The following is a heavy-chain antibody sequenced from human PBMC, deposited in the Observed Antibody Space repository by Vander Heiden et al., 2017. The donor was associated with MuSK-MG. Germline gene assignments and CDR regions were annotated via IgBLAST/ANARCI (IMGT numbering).Heavy chain of an antibody. V-gene: IGHV4-39*01. J-gene: IGHJ5*02. CDR3: ARLRLTGNNWFDP. CDR1: GGSISSSSYP. CDR2: VYYSGRT. D-gene: IGHD3-9*01. Sequence: QLQLQESGPGLVTPSETLSLTCTVSGGSISSSSYPWGWIRQPPGKRLEWIGSVYYSGRTYYNQYLKIRVTIAVDTSKNQFALKLSSVTAADTAVYYCARLRLTGNNWFDPWGEGTLVNVAS.